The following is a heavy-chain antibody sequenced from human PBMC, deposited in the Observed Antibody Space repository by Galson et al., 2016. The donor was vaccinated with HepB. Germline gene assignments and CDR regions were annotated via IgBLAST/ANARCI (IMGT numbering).Heavy chain of an antibody. Sequence: SLRLSCAASGFAFDIYAMHWVRQVPGKGLEWVSAISGSGGSTYYADSVKGRFTISRDNSKNTLYLQMNSLRAEDTAVYYCAKDQGYYDFWSGYSMAPIYDYWGQGTQVTVSS. CDR3: AKDQGYYDFWSGYSMAPIYDY. J-gene: IGHJ4*02. D-gene: IGHD3-3*01. V-gene: IGHV3-23*01. CDR2: ISGSGGST. CDR1: GFAFDIYA.